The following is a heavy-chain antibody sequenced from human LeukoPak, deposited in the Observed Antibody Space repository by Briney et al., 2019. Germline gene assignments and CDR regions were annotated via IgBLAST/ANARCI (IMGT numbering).Heavy chain of an antibody. CDR3: ATGRQGNY. Sequence: SETLSLICAVSGGSISSTNWWSWVRQPPEKGLEWIGEIYHSGSTNYNPSLESRVTMSVDKSKNQFSLKLNSMTAADTAVYYCATGRQGNYWGQGTMVIVSS. CDR1: GGSISSTNW. CDR2: IYHSGST. D-gene: IGHD1-1*01. J-gene: IGHJ3*01. V-gene: IGHV4-4*02.